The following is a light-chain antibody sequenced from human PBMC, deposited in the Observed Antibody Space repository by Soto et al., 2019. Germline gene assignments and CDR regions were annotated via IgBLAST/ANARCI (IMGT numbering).Light chain of an antibody. V-gene: IGLV4-69*01. J-gene: IGLJ7*01. CDR1: SGHSNYA. CDR3: QTWGTGSAIVV. CDR2: VNSGGSH. Sequence: QTVVTQSPSASASLGASVKLTCTLSSGHSNYAIAWHQQQPEKGPRYLMKVNSGGSHIKGDGIPDRFSGSSSGAERYLFISSLQSEDEADYYCQTWGTGSAIVVFGGGTQLNVL.